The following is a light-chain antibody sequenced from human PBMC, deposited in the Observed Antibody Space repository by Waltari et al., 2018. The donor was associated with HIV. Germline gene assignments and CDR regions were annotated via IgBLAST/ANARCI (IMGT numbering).Light chain of an antibody. Sequence: DIQMTQSPSSLSASVGDRVTITCRASQSISSYLNWYQQKPGKAPKHLIYAASSLQIGVPSRFSGSGSGTDFTLTISSLQPEDFATYYCQQSYSTPLFGPGTKVDIK. J-gene: IGKJ3*01. CDR3: QQSYSTPL. V-gene: IGKV1-39*01. CDR1: QSISSY. CDR2: AAS.